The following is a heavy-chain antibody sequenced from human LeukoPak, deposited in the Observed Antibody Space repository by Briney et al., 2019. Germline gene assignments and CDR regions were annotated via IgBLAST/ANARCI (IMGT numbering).Heavy chain of an antibody. J-gene: IGHJ4*02. CDR1: GFTFSSYG. D-gene: IGHD2-21*01. CDR2: IWYDGSNK. CDR3: ARECGTKDYFDY. V-gene: IGHV3-33*01. Sequence: PGGSLRLSCAASGFTFSSYGMHWVRQAPGKGLEWVAVIWYDGSNKYYADSVKGRFTISRDNSKNTLYLQMNSLRAEDTAVYYCARECGTKDYFDYWGQGTLVTVSS.